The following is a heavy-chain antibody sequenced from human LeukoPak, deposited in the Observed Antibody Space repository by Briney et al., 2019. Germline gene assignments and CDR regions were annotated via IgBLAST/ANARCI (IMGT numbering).Heavy chain of an antibody. J-gene: IGHJ5*02. CDR2: ISTSSSYI. CDR3: AKDKSHDLWTRRGSGNNWFDP. CDR1: GFTLNRYN. Sequence: GGSLRLSCAASGFTLNRYNMNWVRRAPGKGLEWVSSISTSSSYIYYADSVRGRFTISRDNAKNSLYLQMNSLRAEDTALYYCAKDKSHDLWTRRGSGNNWFDPWGQGTLVTVSS. V-gene: IGHV3-21*04. D-gene: IGHD3-10*01.